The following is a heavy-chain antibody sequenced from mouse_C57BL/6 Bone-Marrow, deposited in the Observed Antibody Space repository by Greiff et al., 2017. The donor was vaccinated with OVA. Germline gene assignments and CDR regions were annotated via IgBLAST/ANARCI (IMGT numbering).Heavy chain of an antibody. CDR1: GFTFSSYG. CDR2: ISSGGSYT. V-gene: IGHV5-6*02. J-gene: IGHJ4*01. CDR3: ARRLGAMDY. D-gene: IGHD4-1*01. Sequence: EVKLMESGGDLVKPGGSLKLSCAASGFTFSSYGMSWVRQTPDKRLEWVATISSGGSYTYYPDSVKGQFTISRDNAKNTLYLQMSSLKSEDTAMYCCARRLGAMDYWGQGTSVTVSS.